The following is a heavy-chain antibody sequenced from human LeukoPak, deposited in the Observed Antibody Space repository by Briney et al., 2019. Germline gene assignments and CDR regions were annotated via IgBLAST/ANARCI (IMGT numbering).Heavy chain of an antibody. CDR3: ASHSSRHYYDSSGYSAIDY. V-gene: IGHV3-30*04. D-gene: IGHD3-22*01. Sequence: GGSLRLSCAASGFTFSSYAMHWVRQAPGKGLEWVAVISYDGSNKYYADSVKGRFTISRDNSKNTLYLQMNSLRAEDTAVYCCASHSSRHYYDSSGYSAIDYWGQGTLVTVSS. CDR2: ISYDGSNK. CDR1: GFTFSSYA. J-gene: IGHJ4*02.